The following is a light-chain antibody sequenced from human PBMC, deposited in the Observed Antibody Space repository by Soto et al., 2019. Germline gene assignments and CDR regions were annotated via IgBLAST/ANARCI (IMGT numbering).Light chain of an antibody. V-gene: IGKV1-5*01. CDR2: DAS. CDR3: QQYQSFWT. Sequence: DIPMTQSPSTLSASVGDRVTITCRASQSISRWLAWYQQKPGKAPNLLIYDASNLQSGVPARFSGSGSGTALTLTSSSLQPYDFANYFCQQYQSFWTFGQGTKVEVK. CDR1: QSISRW. J-gene: IGKJ1*01.